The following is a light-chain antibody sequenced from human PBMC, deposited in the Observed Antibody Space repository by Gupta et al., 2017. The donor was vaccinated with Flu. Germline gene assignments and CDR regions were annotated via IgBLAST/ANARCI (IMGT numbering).Light chain of an antibody. CDR1: SSNIGNNA. J-gene: IGLJ3*02. CDR3: AAWDDSLNGCV. Sequence: QSVLTQPPSVSEAPRQRVTISCSGSSSNIGNNAVNWYQQLPGKAPKLLIYYDDLLPSGVSDRFSGSKSGTSASLAISGLQSEDEADYYCAAWDDSLNGCVFGGGTNLTFL. CDR2: YDD. V-gene: IGLV1-36*01.